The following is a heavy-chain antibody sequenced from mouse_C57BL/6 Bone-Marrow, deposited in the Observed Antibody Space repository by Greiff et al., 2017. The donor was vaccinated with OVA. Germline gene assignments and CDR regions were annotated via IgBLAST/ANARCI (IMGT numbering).Heavy chain of an antibody. CDR2: IDPENGDT. V-gene: IGHV14-4*01. D-gene: IGHD2-2*01. CDR3: TGLWYFDV. CDR1: GFNTKDDY. J-gene: IGHJ1*03. Sequence: EVHLVESGAELVRPGASVKLSCTASGFNTKDDYMHWVKQRPEQGLEWIGWIDPENGDTEYASKFQGKATITADTSSNTAYLQLSSLTSEDTAVYYCTGLWYFDVWGTGTTVTVSS.